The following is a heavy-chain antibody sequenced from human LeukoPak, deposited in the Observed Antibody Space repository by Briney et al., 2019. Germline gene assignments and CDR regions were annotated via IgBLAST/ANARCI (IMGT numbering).Heavy chain of an antibody. D-gene: IGHD3-3*01. CDR1: GFTFSTYA. V-gene: IGHV3-21*06. CDR2: MSSGGSYI. CDR3: ARDRPAGSSRVFVVQ. J-gene: IGHJ4*02. Sequence: GGSLRLSCTASGFTFSTYAMTWVRRAPGKGLEWISSMSSGGSYIYYSDSVRGRFTISRDNAKSSLYLVMNSLRAEDTAIYYCARDRPAGSSRVFVVQWGQGTLVTVSS.